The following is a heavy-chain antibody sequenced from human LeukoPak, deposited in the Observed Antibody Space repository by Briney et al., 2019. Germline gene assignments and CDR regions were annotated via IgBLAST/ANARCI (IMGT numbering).Heavy chain of an antibody. CDR2: ISTTATSYAT. CDR1: GFTFSGSA. V-gene: IGHV3-73*01. D-gene: IGHD6-13*01. J-gene: IGHJ4*02. CDR3: SRHEYSSTWYEDY. Sequence: GGSLRLSCAASGFTFSGSAMHWVRQASGKGLEWVGRISTTATSYATVYAASVKGRFTISRDDSKNTAYLQMSSLKTEDTAVYYCSRHEYSSTWYEDYWGQGTLVTVSS.